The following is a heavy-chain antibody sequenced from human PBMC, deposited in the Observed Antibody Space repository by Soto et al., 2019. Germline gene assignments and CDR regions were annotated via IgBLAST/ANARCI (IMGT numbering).Heavy chain of an antibody. J-gene: IGHJ6*02. CDR2: INHSGST. CDR3: AGREFASSSFHYYYYAVDV. D-gene: IGHD6-6*01. V-gene: IGHV4-34*01. Sequence: ASETLSLTCAVYGGSFSDYFWTWIRQPPGKGLEWIGEINHSGSTNFNPSLKSHVAISADTSRNQFSLRVTSVTAADTAVYYCAGREFASSSFHYYYYAVDVWGQGTTVTVSS. CDR1: GGSFSDYF.